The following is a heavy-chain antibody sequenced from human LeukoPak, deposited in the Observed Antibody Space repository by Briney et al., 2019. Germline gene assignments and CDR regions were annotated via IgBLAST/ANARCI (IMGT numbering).Heavy chain of an antibody. V-gene: IGHV4-34*01. J-gene: IGHJ4*02. D-gene: IGHD3-22*01. Sequence: SETLSLTCAVCGGSFSGYYWSWIRQPPGKGLEWIGEINHSGSTNYNPSLKSRVTISVDTSKNQFSLKLSSVTAAGTAVYYCARGDVRKYYYDSSGYYKFDYWGQGTLVTVSS. CDR2: INHSGST. CDR3: ARGDVRKYYYDSSGYYKFDY. CDR1: GGSFSGYY.